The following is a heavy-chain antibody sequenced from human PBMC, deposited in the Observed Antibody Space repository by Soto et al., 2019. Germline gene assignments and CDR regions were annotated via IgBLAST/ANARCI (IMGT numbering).Heavy chain of an antibody. D-gene: IGHD2-15*01. V-gene: IGHV6-1*01. CDR2: TFYRSKWYN. J-gene: IGHJ6*02. CDR1: GDSVSSNSAG. Sequence: SQTLSLTCVISGDSVSSNSAGWNWIRQSPSIGLECLGRTFYRSKWYNDYAVSLKGRISVNADTSKNQFSLQLNSVTPEDTAVYYCERVEYTQSEYYHXMDVGGQGTTVXVXS. CDR3: ERVEYTQSEYYHXMDV.